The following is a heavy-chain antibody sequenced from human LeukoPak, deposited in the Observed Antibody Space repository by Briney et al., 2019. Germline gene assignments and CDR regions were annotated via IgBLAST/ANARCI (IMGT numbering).Heavy chain of an antibody. D-gene: IGHD2-15*01. CDR3: ARDLCSSGTPRGCWAFDI. Sequence: PGGSLRLSCAASGFTFSSYAMHWVRQAPGKGLEWVAVISYDGSNKYYADSVKGRFTISRDNSKNTLYLQMNSLRAEDTAVYYCARDLCSSGTPRGCWAFDIWGQGTMVTVSS. CDR1: GFTFSSYA. V-gene: IGHV3-30*04. CDR2: ISYDGSNK. J-gene: IGHJ3*02.